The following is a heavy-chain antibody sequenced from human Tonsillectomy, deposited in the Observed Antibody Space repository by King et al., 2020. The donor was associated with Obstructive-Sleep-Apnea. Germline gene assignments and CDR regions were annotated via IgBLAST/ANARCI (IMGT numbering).Heavy chain of an antibody. Sequence: VQLQESGPGLVKPSETLSLTCTLSGGSGSSGNHYWSWTRQPPGKGLEWIGYIYYSGSNNYNPSLKSRVTISVDTSKNQFPLRLSSGTAADTAVYYCASSDILRLNWYFDLWGRGTLVTVSS. CDR1: GGSGSSGNHY. CDR3: ASSDILRLNWYFDL. V-gene: IGHV4-61*01. J-gene: IGHJ2*01. D-gene: IGHD3-9*01. CDR2: IYYSGSN.